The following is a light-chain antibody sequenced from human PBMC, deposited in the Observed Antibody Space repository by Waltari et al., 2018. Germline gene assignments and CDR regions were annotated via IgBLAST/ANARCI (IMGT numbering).Light chain of an antibody. CDR2: DSI. Sequence: DIVWTQSPATLSLSPWETPTLSCRASQSITNYLAWYQQKPGQAPRLLIHDSINRATCIPARFSGGGSGTDFTLTITSLEPEDFAFYYCQHRSTWPPTFGGGTNVVL. CDR3: QHRSTWPPT. V-gene: IGKV3-11*01. J-gene: IGKJ4*01. CDR1: QSITNY.